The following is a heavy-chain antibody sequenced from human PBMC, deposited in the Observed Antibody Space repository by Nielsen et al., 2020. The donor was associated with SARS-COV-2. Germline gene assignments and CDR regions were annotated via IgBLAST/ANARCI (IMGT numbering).Heavy chain of an antibody. Sequence: SETLSLTCTVSGGSISSYYWSWIRQPPGKGLEWIGYIYYSGSTNYNPPLKSRVTISVDTSKNQFSLKLSSVTAADTAVYYCAREATVTIFDYWGQGTLVTVSS. V-gene: IGHV4-59*12. CDR1: GGSISSYY. CDR3: AREATVTIFDY. J-gene: IGHJ4*02. D-gene: IGHD4-17*01. CDR2: IYYSGST.